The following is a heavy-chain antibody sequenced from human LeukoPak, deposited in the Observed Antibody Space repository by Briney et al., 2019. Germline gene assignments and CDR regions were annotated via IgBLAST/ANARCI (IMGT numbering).Heavy chain of an antibody. CDR3: ARGGYCSSTSCYDYGRDYYYGMDV. D-gene: IGHD2-2*01. V-gene: IGHV1-69*13. CDR2: IIPIFGTA. Sequence: GASVKVSCKASGGTFSSYAISWVRQAPGQGLEWMGGIIPIFGTANYAQKFQGRVTITADESTSTAYMELSSLRSEDTAVYYCARGGYCSSTSCYDYGRDYYYGMDVWGKGTTVTVPS. J-gene: IGHJ6*04. CDR1: GGTFSSYA.